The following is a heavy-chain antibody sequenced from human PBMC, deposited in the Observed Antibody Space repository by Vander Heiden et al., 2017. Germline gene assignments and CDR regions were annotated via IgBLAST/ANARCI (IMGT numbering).Heavy chain of an antibody. Sequence: EVQLLESGRGLVQPGRSLRLPCAASGFTFSRSAVSWVRQAPGKGLEWVSAISGSGGSTYYADSVKGRFTISRDNSKNTLYLQMNSLRAEDTAVYYCAREITTVTTYYFDYWGQGTLVTVSS. CDR2: ISGSGGST. D-gene: IGHD4-17*01. J-gene: IGHJ4*02. CDR1: GFTFSRSA. CDR3: AREITTVTTYYFDY. V-gene: IGHV3-23*01.